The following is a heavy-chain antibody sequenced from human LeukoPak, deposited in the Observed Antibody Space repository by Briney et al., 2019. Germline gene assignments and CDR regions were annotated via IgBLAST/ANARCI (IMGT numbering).Heavy chain of an antibody. V-gene: IGHV3-23*01. D-gene: IGHD6-19*01. CDR1: GLTFGSYA. J-gene: IGHJ4*02. CDR2: IFGSGGSA. Sequence: PGGSLRLSCEASGLTFGSYAMYWVRQAPGKGLEWVAGIFGSGGSAHYADSVKGRFTISRDNSKNTVYLQINSLRAEDTAVYYCGKTTTGYSSGQKPAWPVDYWGQGTLVTVSS. CDR3: GKTTTGYSSGQKPAWPVDY.